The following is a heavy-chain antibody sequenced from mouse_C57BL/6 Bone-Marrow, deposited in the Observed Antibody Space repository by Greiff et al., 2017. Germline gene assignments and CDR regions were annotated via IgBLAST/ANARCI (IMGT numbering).Heavy chain of an antibody. Sequence: EVKLEESGEGLVKPGGSLKLSCAASGFTFSSYAMSWVRQTPEKRLEWVAYISSGGDYIHYADTVKGRFTFTRDNASNTLYLQMSSLKSEDTAMYYCGVSNYEGYFDVWGTGTTVTVSS. J-gene: IGHJ1*03. CDR1: GFTFSSYA. V-gene: IGHV5S21*01. CDR2: ISSGGDYI. CDR3: GVSNYEGYFDV. D-gene: IGHD2-5*01.